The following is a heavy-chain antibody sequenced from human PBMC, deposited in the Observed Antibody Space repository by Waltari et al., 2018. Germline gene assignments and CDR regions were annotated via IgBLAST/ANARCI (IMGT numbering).Heavy chain of an antibody. D-gene: IGHD1-26*01. CDR3: ATGLEDSDSASRPFDV. CDR2: VDPEDGEA. CDR1: ALTITTYY. Sequence: VLLLQSGAAVKKPGPTVKIACKVSALTITTYYIHWVQQAPGKGLHWMGLVDPEDGEAIYSENFQGRVTMTADTSTDTVYMQLSSLTSDDTAIYYCATGLEDSDSASRPFDVWGQGTMVTVS. J-gene: IGHJ3*01. V-gene: IGHV1-69-2*01.